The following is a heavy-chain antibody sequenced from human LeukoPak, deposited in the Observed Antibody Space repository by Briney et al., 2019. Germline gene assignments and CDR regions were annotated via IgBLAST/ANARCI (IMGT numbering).Heavy chain of an antibody. CDR1: GFTFSSYS. V-gene: IGHV3-21*01. D-gene: IGHD6-19*01. CDR2: ISSSSSYI. CDR3: ARAKKAGTYPFDY. Sequence: PGGSLRLSCAASGFTFSSYSMNWVRQAPGKGLEWVSSISSSSSYIYYAASVKGRSTISRDNAKNSLYLQMNSLRAEDTAVYYCARAKKAGTYPFDYWGQGTLVTVSS. J-gene: IGHJ4*02.